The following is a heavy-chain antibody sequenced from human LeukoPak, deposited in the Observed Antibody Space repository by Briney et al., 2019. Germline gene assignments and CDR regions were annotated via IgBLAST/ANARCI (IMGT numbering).Heavy chain of an antibody. D-gene: IGHD3-3*01. Sequence: ASVKVSCKASGYTFTSYYMHWVRQAPGQGLEWMGIINPSGGSTSYAQKFQGRVTMTRDTSISTAYMELSRLRSDDTAVYYCARAGRLNRFLEWLLYSYWGQGTLVTVSS. CDR2: INPSGGST. CDR1: GYTFTSYY. J-gene: IGHJ4*02. V-gene: IGHV1-46*01. CDR3: ARAGRLNRFLEWLLYSY.